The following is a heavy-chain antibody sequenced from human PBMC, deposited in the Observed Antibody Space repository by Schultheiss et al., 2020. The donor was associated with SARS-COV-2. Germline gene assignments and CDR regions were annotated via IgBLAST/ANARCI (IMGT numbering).Heavy chain of an antibody. Sequence: GGSLRLSCAASGFTFSSYGMYWVRQAPGKGLEWVAVIWYDGSKKYYVDSVKGRFTISRDNSKNTLYLQMNSLRAEDTAVYYCARATEDIVVVPAAHFDYWGQGTLVTVSS. J-gene: IGHJ4*02. CDR2: IWYDGSKK. V-gene: IGHV3-33*01. CDR1: GFTFSSYG. CDR3: ARATEDIVVVPAAHFDY. D-gene: IGHD2-2*01.